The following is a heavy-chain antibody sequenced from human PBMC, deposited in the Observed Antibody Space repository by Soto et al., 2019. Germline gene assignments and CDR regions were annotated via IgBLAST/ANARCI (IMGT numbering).Heavy chain of an antibody. V-gene: IGHV6-1*01. CDR3: ARGPASLPVADEYGMDV. Sequence: SQTLSLTCAISGDSVSSNSAAWNWIRQSPSRGLEWLGRTYYRSKWYNDYAVSVKSRITINPDTSKNQFSLQLNSVTPEDTAVYYCARGPASLPVADEYGMDVWGQGTTVTVSS. D-gene: IGHD6-19*01. CDR1: GDSVSSNSAA. CDR2: TYYRSKWYN. J-gene: IGHJ6*02.